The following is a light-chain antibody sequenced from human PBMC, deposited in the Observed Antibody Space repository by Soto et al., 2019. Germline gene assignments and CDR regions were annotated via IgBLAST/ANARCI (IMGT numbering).Light chain of an antibody. CDR3: SLYTSENTYV. V-gene: IGLV2-14*01. CDR2: EAS. Sequence: QSALTQPASVSGSPGQSITISCSGTSSDIGAYDYVSWYQQHPGRAPKLIIYEASNRPSGVPGRFSGSKSGNTASLTISGLQAADEADYYCSLYTSENTYVFGTGTKVTVL. J-gene: IGLJ1*01. CDR1: SSDIGAYDY.